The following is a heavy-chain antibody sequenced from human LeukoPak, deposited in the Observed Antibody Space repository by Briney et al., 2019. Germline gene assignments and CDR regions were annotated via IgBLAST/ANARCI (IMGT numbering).Heavy chain of an antibody. CDR2: IYYSGST. CDR3: ARHHPLVRFLEWLPSAPFDP. CDR1: GGSISSSSYY. V-gene: IGHV4-39*01. J-gene: IGHJ5*02. Sequence: PSETLSLTCTVSGGSISSSSYYWGWIRQPPGKGLEWIGSIYYSGSTYYNPSLTTRVTISVDMSKNQFSLKLSSVTAADTAVYYCARHHPLVRFLEWLPSAPFDPWGQGTLVTVSS. D-gene: IGHD3-3*01.